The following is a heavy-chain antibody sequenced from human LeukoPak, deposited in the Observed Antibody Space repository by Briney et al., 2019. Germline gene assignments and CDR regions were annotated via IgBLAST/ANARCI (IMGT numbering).Heavy chain of an antibody. CDR1: GFTFSSFW. J-gene: IGHJ5*02. CDR2: IKPDGSEK. CDR3: VRGGQRFDP. Sequence: GGSLRLSCAASGFTFSSFWMSWVRQAPGKGPEWVANIKPDGSEKFYVDSVKGRFTISRDNANNSLSLEMNTLRAEDTGVYYCVRGGQRFDPWGQGTLVPVSS. D-gene: IGHD1-26*01. V-gene: IGHV3-7*01.